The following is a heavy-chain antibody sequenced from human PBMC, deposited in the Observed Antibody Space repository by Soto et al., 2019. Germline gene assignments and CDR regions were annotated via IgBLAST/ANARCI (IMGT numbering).Heavy chain of an antibody. Sequence: ASVKVSCKASGYTFTGYYMHWVRQAPGQGLEWMGWINPNSGGTNYAQKFQGRVTMTRDTSISTAYMELSRLRSDDTAVYYCARTSSPELYGGGDCPPFDIDYWGQGTLVTVSS. V-gene: IGHV1-2*02. CDR3: ARTSSPELYGGGDCPPFDIDY. CDR1: GYTFTGYY. D-gene: IGHD2-21*02. J-gene: IGHJ4*02. CDR2: INPNSGGT.